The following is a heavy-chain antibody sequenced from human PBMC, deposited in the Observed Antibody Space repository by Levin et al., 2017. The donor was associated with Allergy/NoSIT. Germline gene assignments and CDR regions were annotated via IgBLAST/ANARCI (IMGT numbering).Heavy chain of an antibody. D-gene: IGHD6-19*01. CDR2: INSDGRST. CDR1: GFSFSSYW. J-gene: IGHJ4*02. CDR3: ARAFIAVAGRQFDS. V-gene: IGHV3-74*01. Sequence: GGSLRLSCAASGFSFSSYWMHWVRQAPGKGLVWVSRINSDGRSTTYADSVKGRFTISRDNAKNTLYLQMSGLRAEDTAVYYCARAFIAVAGRQFDSWGQGTLVTVSS.